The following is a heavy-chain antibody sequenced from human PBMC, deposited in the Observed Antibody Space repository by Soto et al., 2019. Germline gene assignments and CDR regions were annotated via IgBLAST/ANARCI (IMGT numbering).Heavy chain of an antibody. CDR1: GFTLRSYG. J-gene: IGHJ6*02. CDR2: ISSSGSSI. CDR3: ATDSTLAPYGGNSRPYSYYYGKDV. V-gene: IGHV3-21*04. Sequence: GGSLGLSCAASGFTLRSYGMDWVRQAPGKGLEWVSSISSSGSSIYYADSVKGRFTLSSDNSNNSLYLQMNSLRGEDTSEYDCATDSTLAPYGGNSRPYSYYYGKDVELQGPTVT. D-gene: IGHD4-17*01.